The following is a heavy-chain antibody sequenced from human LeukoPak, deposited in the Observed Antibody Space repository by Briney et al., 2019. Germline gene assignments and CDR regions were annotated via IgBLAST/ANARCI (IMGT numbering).Heavy chain of an antibody. D-gene: IGHD6-13*01. Sequence: GGSLRLSCAASGFPFHDHDMYWVRQTPGKGLEWVASIKQDGSAKYYVDSVKSRFTISRDNAKNSVYLQMSSLRAEDTAVYYCVRDSYSSSWSGLFDYWGQGTLVTVSS. CDR2: IKQDGSAK. CDR3: VRDSYSSSWSGLFDY. V-gene: IGHV3-7*01. CDR1: GFPFHDHD. J-gene: IGHJ4*02.